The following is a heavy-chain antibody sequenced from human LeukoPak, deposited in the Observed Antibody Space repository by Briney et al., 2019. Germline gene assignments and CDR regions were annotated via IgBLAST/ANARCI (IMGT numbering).Heavy chain of an antibody. D-gene: IGHD1-7*01. CDR2: TVSEIDGGTT. V-gene: IGHV3-15*04. J-gene: IGHJ6*02. CDR3: TTDEDWNYARKDV. CDR1: GFTFNYAW. Sequence: GGSLRLSCAASGFTFNYAWMSWVRQVPGKGLEWVGQTVSEIDGGTTDYATPVKGRFTISRDDSKSTLYLQVNSLKIEDTAVYYCTTDEDWNYARKDVWGQGATVIVSS.